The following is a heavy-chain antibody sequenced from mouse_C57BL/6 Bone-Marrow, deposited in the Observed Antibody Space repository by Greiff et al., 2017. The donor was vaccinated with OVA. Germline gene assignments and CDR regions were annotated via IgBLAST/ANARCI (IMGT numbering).Heavy chain of an antibody. J-gene: IGHJ4*01. Sequence: VHLQQSGPGLVQPSQSLSITCTVSGFSLTSYGVHWVRQSPGKGLEWLGVIWRGGSTDYNAAFMSRLSITKDNSKSRVFFKMNSLQADDTAIYYCAKGGSGYGYYAMDYWGQGTSVTVSS. CDR2: IWRGGST. CDR1: GFSLTSYG. CDR3: AKGGSGYGYYAMDY. D-gene: IGHD3-2*02. V-gene: IGHV2-5*01.